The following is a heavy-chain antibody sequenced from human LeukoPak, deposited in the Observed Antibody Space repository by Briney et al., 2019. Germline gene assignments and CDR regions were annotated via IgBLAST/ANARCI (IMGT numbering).Heavy chain of an antibody. J-gene: IGHJ4*02. CDR3: ARGYCTSTSCSENRYYFDS. CDR1: GGSITSAGYS. V-gene: IGHV4-61*02. CDR2: IYSSGST. Sequence: SQTLSLTCTVSGGSITSAGYSWGWIRQPAGKGLEWIGRIYSSGSTNSNPSLKSRVTISVDTSKNQFSLKLSSATAADTAVYYCARGYCTSTSCSENRYYFDSWGQGTLVTVSS. D-gene: IGHD2-2*01.